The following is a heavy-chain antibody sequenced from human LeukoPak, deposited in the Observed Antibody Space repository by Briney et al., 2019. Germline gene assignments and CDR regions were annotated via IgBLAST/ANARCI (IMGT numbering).Heavy chain of an antibody. Sequence: GGSLRLSCAASGFTFETSSMNWVRQAPGKGLEWVSVIYSGGSTYYADSVKGRFTISRDNSKNTLYLQMNSLRAEDTAVYYCATWFGELLSNYFDYWGQGTLVTVSS. CDR2: IYSGGST. D-gene: IGHD3-10*01. J-gene: IGHJ4*02. CDR3: ATWFGELLSNYFDY. V-gene: IGHV3-53*01. CDR1: GFTFETSS.